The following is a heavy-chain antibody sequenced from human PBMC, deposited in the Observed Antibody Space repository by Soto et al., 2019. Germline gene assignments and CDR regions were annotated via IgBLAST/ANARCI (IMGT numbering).Heavy chain of an antibody. CDR3: ARTRSAWSDFHYYSLDV. CDR1: GFTSNSYG. CDR2: ISYDSTKT. D-gene: IGHD1-26*01. V-gene: IGHV3-30*03. J-gene: IGHJ6*02. Sequence: GSLGLSCAASGFTSNSYGMHWVRQGPGNGLEWVAFISYDSTKTYYADSVKGRFTISRDNSNSALYVQMNSLTGEDTAVYYCARTRSAWSDFHYYSLDVWGQGTTVTVSS.